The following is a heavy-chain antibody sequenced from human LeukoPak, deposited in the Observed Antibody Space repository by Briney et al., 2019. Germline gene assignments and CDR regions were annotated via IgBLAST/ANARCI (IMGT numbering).Heavy chain of an antibody. CDR2: ISSSGSTI. Sequence: GGSLRLSCAASGFTFSSYEMNWVRQAPGKGLEWVSYISSSGSTIYYADSVKGRFTISRDNSKNTLYLQMNSLRAEDTAVYYCAKGDTTWELPHDYWGQGTLVTVSS. CDR1: GFTFSSYE. V-gene: IGHV3-48*03. D-gene: IGHD1-26*01. J-gene: IGHJ4*02. CDR3: AKGDTTWELPHDY.